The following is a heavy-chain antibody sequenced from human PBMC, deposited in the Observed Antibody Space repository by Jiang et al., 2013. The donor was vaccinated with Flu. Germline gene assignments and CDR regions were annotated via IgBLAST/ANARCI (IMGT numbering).Heavy chain of an antibody. CDR2: VYPGDSDT. V-gene: IGHV5-51*01. D-gene: IGHD2-2*03. Sequence: VQLVESGAEVKKPGESLKISCKGSGYNFTNYWIGWVRQMPGKGLEWMGIVYPGDSDTRYSPSFQGQVTISADNSISTAYLQWRSLKASDTAIYFCARLDIVRVRVAGHCFDSWGQGTLVTVSS. CDR1: GYNFTNYW. CDR3: ARLDIVRVRVAGHCFDS. J-gene: IGHJ4*02.